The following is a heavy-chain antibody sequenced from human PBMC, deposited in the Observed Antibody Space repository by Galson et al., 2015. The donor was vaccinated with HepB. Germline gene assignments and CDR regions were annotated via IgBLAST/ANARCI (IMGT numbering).Heavy chain of an antibody. CDR2: ISDSGRST. CDR1: GFTFSNYA. Sequence: SLRLSCAASGFTFSNYAMSWVRQAPGKGLEWVSGISDSGRSTYYADSVKGRFTISRDNSQNTLYLQMNGLRAEDTAIYYCAKRTIGGSSGASDIWGQGTMVTVSS. CDR3: AKRTIGGSSGASDI. D-gene: IGHD2-15*01. V-gene: IGHV3-23*01. J-gene: IGHJ3*02.